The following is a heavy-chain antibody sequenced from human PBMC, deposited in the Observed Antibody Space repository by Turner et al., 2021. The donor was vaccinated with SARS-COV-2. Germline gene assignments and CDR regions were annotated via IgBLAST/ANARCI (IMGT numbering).Heavy chain of an antibody. V-gene: IGHV4-39*01. CDR3: ARRSWKLTEWYFDL. J-gene: IGHJ2*01. CDR1: GGSIRSGDYY. Sequence: QVQLQESGPGLVKPSQTLSLTCTVSGGSIRSGDYYWSWIRQHPGKGLEWIGSMYYSGSTYYNSSLKSRVTISVDTSKNQFSLKMSSVTAADTAVYYCARRSWKLTEWYFDLWGRGTLVTVSS. CDR2: MYYSGST. D-gene: IGHD1-1*01.